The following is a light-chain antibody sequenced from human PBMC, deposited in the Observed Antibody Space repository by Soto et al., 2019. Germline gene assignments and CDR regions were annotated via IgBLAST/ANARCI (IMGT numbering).Light chain of an antibody. V-gene: IGKV3-20*01. CDR2: GAS. J-gene: IGKJ4*01. Sequence: EIVLTQSPGTLSLSPGERATLSCRASESVSTNYLAWYQQKPGQAPRLLISGASSRATGIPDRFSGSGSGADFTLTINRLEPEDFAVYYCQQYGSVPLTFGGGTKVAIK. CDR1: ESVSTNY. CDR3: QQYGSVPLT.